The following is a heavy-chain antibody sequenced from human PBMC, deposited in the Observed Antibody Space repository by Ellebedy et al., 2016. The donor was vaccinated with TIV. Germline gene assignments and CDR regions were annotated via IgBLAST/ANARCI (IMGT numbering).Heavy chain of an antibody. Sequence: PGGSLRLSCAASGFTFSSYAMSWVRQAPGKGLEWVSAITGSGGGTYYADSVKGRFTISRDNSKTTFYLHMNSLRAEDTALYYCAKGYMSPFDYWGQGNLVTVSS. V-gene: IGHV3-23*01. CDR1: GFTFSSYA. J-gene: IGHJ4*02. CDR3: AKGYMSPFDY. D-gene: IGHD2-2*02. CDR2: ITGSGGGT.